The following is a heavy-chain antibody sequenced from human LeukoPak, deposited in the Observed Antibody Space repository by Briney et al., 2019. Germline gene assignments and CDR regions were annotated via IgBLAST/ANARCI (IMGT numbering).Heavy chain of an antibody. J-gene: IGHJ4*02. D-gene: IGHD5-18*01. CDR1: GFTFVSYW. V-gene: IGHV3-74*01. CDR3: ARDAPGNTALDY. Sequence: GGSLRLSCAASGFTFVSYWMHWVRQAPGKGLVWVSRINGYGSSTDFADSVKGRFTISRDNAKNPLYLQMNRLRAEDTAVYYCARDAPGNTALDYWGQGTLVTVSS. CDR2: INGYGSST.